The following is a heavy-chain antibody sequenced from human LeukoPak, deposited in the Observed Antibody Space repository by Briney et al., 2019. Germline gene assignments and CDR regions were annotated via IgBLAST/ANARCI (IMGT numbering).Heavy chain of an antibody. CDR2: IYYSGST. CDR1: GGSISSSSYY. J-gene: IGHJ4*02. D-gene: IGHD6-13*01. Sequence: SSETLSLTCTVPGGSISSSSYYWGWIRQPPGKGLEWIGSIYYSGSTYYNPSLKSRVTISVDTSKNQFSLKLSSVTAADTAVYYCARDISIKTYSSSWYYFAQGSETYFDYWGQGTLVTVSS. CDR3: ARDISIKTYSSSWYYFAQGSETYFDY. V-gene: IGHV4-39*07.